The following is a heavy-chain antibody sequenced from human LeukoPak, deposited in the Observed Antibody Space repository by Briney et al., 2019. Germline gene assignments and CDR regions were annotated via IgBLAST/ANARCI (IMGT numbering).Heavy chain of an antibody. V-gene: IGHV4-61*01. Sequence: SETLFLTCTVSGGSFSSGSYYWSWIRQPPGKGLEWIGYIYYSGSTNYNPSLKSRVTISVDTSKNQFSLKLSSVTAADTAVYYCARDFAGPRNWFDPWGQGTLVTVSS. CDR3: ARDFAGPRNWFDP. J-gene: IGHJ5*02. CDR2: IYYSGST. D-gene: IGHD6-13*01. CDR1: GGSFSSGSYY.